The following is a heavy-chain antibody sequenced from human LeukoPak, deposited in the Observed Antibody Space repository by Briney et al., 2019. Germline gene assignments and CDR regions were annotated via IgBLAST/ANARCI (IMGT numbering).Heavy chain of an antibody. V-gene: IGHV3-23*01. CDR3: AKIAGGYCSGGSCEVDY. CDR1: GFTFSLYA. Sequence: GGSLRLSCSASGFTFSLYAMSWVRQAPGKGLEWVSDVSGSGSDTYYADSVRGRFTISRDNSKNTLYLQMNYLRVEDTAVYYCAKIAGGYCSGGSCEVDYWGQGTLVTVSS. D-gene: IGHD2-15*01. CDR2: VSGSGSDT. J-gene: IGHJ4*02.